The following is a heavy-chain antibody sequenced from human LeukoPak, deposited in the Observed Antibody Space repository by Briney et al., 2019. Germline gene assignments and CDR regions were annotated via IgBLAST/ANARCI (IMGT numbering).Heavy chain of an antibody. CDR1: GYTFTSYA. Sequence: ASVKVSCKASGYTFTSYAMHWVRQAPGQRLEWMGWINAGNGNTKYSQEFQGRVTITRDTSASTAYMELSSLRSDDTAVYYCARVEAAAATYDAFDIWGQGTMVTVSS. CDR2: INAGNGNT. CDR3: ARVEAAAATYDAFDI. V-gene: IGHV1-3*01. J-gene: IGHJ3*02. D-gene: IGHD6-13*01.